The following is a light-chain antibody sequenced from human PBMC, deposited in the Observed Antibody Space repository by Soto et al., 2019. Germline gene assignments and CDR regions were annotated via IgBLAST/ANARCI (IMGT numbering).Light chain of an antibody. CDR1: QSVSSSY. CDR3: QQRSNWPDA. CDR2: GAS. Sequence: EIVLKHSPATLSLTTGERATLSCRASQSVSSSYLAWYQQKPGQATRLLIYGASSRATGIPDRFSGSGSVTDFTLTISSLQPEDFAVYYCQQRSNWPDAFGQGRLL. J-gene: IGKJ5*01. V-gene: IGKV3D-20*02.